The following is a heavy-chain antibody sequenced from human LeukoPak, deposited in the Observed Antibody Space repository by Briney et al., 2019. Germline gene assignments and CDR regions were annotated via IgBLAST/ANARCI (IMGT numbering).Heavy chain of an antibody. D-gene: IGHD3-10*01. CDR3: AKDYYYGSGSPPLGPFDY. Sequence: GGSLRLSCAASGFTFSSYAMSWVRQAPGKGLEWVSAISGSGGSTYYADSVKGRFTISRDNSKNTLYLQMNSLRAEDTAVYYCAKDYYYGSGSPPLGPFDYWGQGTLVTVSS. CDR1: GFTFSSYA. CDR2: ISGSGGST. J-gene: IGHJ4*02. V-gene: IGHV3-23*01.